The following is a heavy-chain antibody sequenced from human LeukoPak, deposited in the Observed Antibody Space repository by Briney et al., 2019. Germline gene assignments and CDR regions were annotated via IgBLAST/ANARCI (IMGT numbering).Heavy chain of an antibody. J-gene: IGHJ4*02. D-gene: IGHD5-12*01. Sequence: ASVKVSCKASGYTFTGYYMHWVRQAPGQGLEWMGGIIPIFGTANYAQKFQGRVTITADESTSTAYMELSSLRSEDTAVYYCARGKGGYDFGEKNFDYWGQGTLVTVSS. CDR1: GYTFTGYY. CDR3: ARGKGGYDFGEKNFDY. CDR2: IIPIFGTA. V-gene: IGHV1-69*13.